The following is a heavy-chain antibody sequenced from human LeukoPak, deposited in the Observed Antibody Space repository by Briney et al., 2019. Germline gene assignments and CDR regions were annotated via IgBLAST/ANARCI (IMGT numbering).Heavy chain of an antibody. CDR2: FFIGGYT. CDR1: GFTVSGNY. J-gene: IGHJ6*03. V-gene: IGHV3-53*01. Sequence: PGGSLRLSCAASGFTVSGNYMTWVRQAPGKGLEWVSVFFIGGYTDYADSVMGRFTISRDNAKNTLYLQMNSLRAEDTAVYYCARALRETYFYYYMDVWGRGTTVTVSS. CDR3: ARALRETYFYYYMDV.